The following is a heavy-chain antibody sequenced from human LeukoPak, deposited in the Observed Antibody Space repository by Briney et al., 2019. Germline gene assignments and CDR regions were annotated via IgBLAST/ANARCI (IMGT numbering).Heavy chain of an antibody. CDR1: GGSISSTSYY. Sequence: ASETLSLTCTVSGGSISSTSYYWGWIRQPPGKGLEWIGSIYYSGNTYYNPSLKSRVTISEDTSKNQFSLKLSSVTAADTAVYYCARESIAVAGWYFDLWGRGTLVTVSS. D-gene: IGHD6-19*01. J-gene: IGHJ2*01. V-gene: IGHV4-39*07. CDR3: ARESIAVAGWYFDL. CDR2: IYYSGNT.